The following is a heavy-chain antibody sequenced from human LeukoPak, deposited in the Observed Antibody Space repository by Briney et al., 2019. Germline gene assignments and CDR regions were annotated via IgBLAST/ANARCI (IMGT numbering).Heavy chain of an antibody. V-gene: IGHV3-30*02. CDR3: AKDWNLDGSGTYYNSWGY. Sequence: GGSLRLSCAAFGFSFSSYGMHWVRQGPGKGLEWVAYIPYDGTKEYYADSVKGRFTISRDNSKNTLKLQMNSLRPEDTAVYYCAKDWNLDGSGTYYNSWGYWGQGTLVTVSS. J-gene: IGHJ4*02. D-gene: IGHD3-10*01. CDR2: IPYDGTKE. CDR1: GFSFSSYG.